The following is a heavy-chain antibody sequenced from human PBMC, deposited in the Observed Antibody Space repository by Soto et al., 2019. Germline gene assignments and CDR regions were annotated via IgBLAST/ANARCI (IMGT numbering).Heavy chain of an antibody. J-gene: IGHJ4*02. D-gene: IGHD6-13*01. V-gene: IGHV4-61*01. CDR3: ARAQSVAWYGFDY. CDR2: VYYNGNT. Sequence: QLQLQESGPGLVKPSETVSITCTVSGGSVNSASDYWSWIRQSPEKGLEWIGYVYYNGNTNYNPSLKSRVTMSVDTSKNQFSLKLSSVTAADTAVYYCARAQSVAWYGFDYWGQGTLVTVPS. CDR1: GGSVNSASDY.